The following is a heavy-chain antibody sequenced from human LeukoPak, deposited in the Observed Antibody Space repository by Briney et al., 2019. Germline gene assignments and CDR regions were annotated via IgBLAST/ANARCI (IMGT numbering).Heavy chain of an antibody. J-gene: IGHJ4*02. D-gene: IGHD3-3*01. CDR3: ARDYGEGYYFLDY. CDR1: GFTFSSYS. Sequence: GGSLRLSCAASGFTFSSYSMNWVRQAPGKGLEWVSSISSSSSYIYYADSVKGRFTISRDNAKNSLYLQMNSLRAEDTAVYYCARDYGEGYYFLDYWGQGTLVTVSS. V-gene: IGHV3-21*01. CDR2: ISSSSSYI.